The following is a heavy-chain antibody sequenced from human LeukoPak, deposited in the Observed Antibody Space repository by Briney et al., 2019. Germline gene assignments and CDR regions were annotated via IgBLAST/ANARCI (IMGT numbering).Heavy chain of an antibody. V-gene: IGHV1-8*01. CDR3: ARGWGRYYYDSSGYYSLDY. CDR2: MNPNSGNT. CDR1: GYTFTSYD. D-gene: IGHD3-22*01. J-gene: IGHJ4*02. Sequence: ASVKVSCKASGYTFTSYDINWVRQATGQGLEWMGWMNPNSGNTGYAQKFQGRVTMTRNTSISTAYMELSSLRSEDTAVYYCARGWGRYYYDSSGYYSLDYWGQGTLVTVSS.